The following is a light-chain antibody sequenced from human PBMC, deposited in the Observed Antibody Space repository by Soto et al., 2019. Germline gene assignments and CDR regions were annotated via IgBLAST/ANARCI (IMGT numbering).Light chain of an antibody. Sequence: DIQMTHSPSSLSASVGDRVTITCRASQTIRIYVNWYQQKPGRAPKLLIYAASSLQGGVPSRFSGGGSGTDFTLTITSLQPEDFATYYCQQSYSTPITFGQGTRLEIK. J-gene: IGKJ5*01. V-gene: IGKV1-39*01. CDR3: QQSYSTPIT. CDR2: AAS. CDR1: QTIRIY.